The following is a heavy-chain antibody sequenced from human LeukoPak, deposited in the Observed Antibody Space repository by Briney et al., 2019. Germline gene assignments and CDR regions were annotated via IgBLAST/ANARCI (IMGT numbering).Heavy chain of an antibody. CDR3: AKDPGVVPAHYFDY. CDR1: GLTFSRYA. V-gene: IGHV3-23*01. Sequence: HGVSLRLSCAASGLTFSRYAMNWVRQAPGKGLEWVSGTGSTGVSTFYADSVKGRFTVSRDNSKNTLSLQMNSLRAEDTAVYYCAKDPGVVPAHYFDYWGQGTLVTVSS. D-gene: IGHD2-2*01. J-gene: IGHJ4*02. CDR2: TGSTGVST.